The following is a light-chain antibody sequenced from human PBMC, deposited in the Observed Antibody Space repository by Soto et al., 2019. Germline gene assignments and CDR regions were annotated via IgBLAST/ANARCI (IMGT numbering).Light chain of an antibody. CDR1: SSDVGGHNY. J-gene: IGLJ1*01. CDR2: EVS. CDR3: SSYTSSGV. V-gene: IGLV2-14*01. Sequence: QSALTQPASVSGSPGQSIAISCTGTSSDVGGHNYVSWYQQHPGKAPKLMIYEVSNRPSGVSNRFSGSKSGNTASLTISGLQAKDEADYYCSSYTSSGVFGTGTKVTVL.